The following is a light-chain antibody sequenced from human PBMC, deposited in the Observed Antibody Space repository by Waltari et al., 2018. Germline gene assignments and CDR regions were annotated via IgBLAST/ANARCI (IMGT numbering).Light chain of an antibody. CDR1: QSLLYSNGDNH. J-gene: IGKJ1*01. CDR3: MQRLQTPWT. V-gene: IGKV2-28*01. CDR2: LGR. Sequence: DIVLTQSPLSLPVTPGESASISCRPSQSLLYSNGDNHLDWYLQKPGQSPQLLIYLGRHRASGVPDRFSGSESGTDFTLKISRVEAEDVGVYYCMQRLQTPWTFGQGTKVEIK.